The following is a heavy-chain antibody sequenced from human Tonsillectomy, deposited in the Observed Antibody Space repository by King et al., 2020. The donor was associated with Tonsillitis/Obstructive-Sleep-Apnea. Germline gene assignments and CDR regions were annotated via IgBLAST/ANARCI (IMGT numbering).Heavy chain of an antibody. CDR3: ASVVTVVFDP. CDR1: GGSISSYY. Sequence: VQLQESGPGLVKPSETLSLTCTVSGGSISSYYWNWIRQPPGKGLEWIGYINYSGSTNYNPSLKSRVTISVDMSKNHFSLKLTSVPAADTAVYYCASVVTVVFDPWGQGTLVTVSS. J-gene: IGHJ5*02. V-gene: IGHV4-59*08. CDR2: INYSGST. D-gene: IGHD2-2*01.